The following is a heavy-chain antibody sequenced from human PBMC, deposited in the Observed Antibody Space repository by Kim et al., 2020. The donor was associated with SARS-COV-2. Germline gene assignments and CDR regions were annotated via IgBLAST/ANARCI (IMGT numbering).Heavy chain of an antibody. D-gene: IGHD6-13*01. V-gene: IGHV4-4*02. CDR1: GGSISSSNW. CDR2: IYHSGST. J-gene: IGHJ4*02. Sequence: SETLSLTCAVSGGSISSSNWWSWVRQPPGKGLEWIGEIYHSGSTNYNPSLKSRVTISVDKSKNQFSLKLSSVTAADTAVYYCARTRGLLRQQLVRGRVDYWGQGTLVTVSS. CDR3: ARTRGLLRQQLVRGRVDY.